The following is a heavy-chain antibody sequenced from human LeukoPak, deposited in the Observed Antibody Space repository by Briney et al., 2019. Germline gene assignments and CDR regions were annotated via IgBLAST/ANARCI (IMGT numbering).Heavy chain of an antibody. V-gene: IGHV3-74*01. CDR3: VLYGLGSPH. D-gene: IGHD3-10*01. CDR1: GYSFSIYY. Sequence: GGSLRLSCAGSGYSFSIYYMHWVRQAPGKGLVWVSRINSDGTATVYADSVRGRFTISRDNAKNTLYLQMNSLRAEDTAVYYCVLYGLGSPHWGQGTLVTVSS. CDR2: INSDGTAT. J-gene: IGHJ4*02.